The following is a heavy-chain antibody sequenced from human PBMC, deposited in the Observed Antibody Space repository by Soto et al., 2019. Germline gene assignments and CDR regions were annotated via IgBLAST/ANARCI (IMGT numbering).Heavy chain of an antibody. V-gene: IGHV1-69*13. CDR3: ATDYYDSSGYPNFDY. CDR2: IIPIFGTA. Sequence: SVKVSCKASGGTFSSYAISWVRQAPGQGLEWMGGIIPIFGTANYAQKFQGRVTITADESTSTAYMELSSLRSEDTAVYYCATDYYDSSGYPNFDYWGQGTLVTVSS. J-gene: IGHJ4*02. D-gene: IGHD3-22*01. CDR1: GGTFSSYA.